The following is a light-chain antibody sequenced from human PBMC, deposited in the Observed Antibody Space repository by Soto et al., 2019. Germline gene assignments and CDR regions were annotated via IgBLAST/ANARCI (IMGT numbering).Light chain of an antibody. CDR3: HQYDNAPQT. J-gene: IGKJ2*01. Sequence: ETVLTQSPGTLSLSPGERATLSSRASQTLRRTYIAWYQQKPGHAPRVLIYGASNRATGIPDRFSGSGSGTDFSLTISRLEPEDFAVYYCHQYDNAPQTYGHGTKVDIK. V-gene: IGKV3-20*01. CDR2: GAS. CDR1: QTLRRTY.